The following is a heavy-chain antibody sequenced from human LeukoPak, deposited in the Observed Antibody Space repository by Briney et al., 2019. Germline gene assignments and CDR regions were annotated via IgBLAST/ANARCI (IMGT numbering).Heavy chain of an antibody. V-gene: IGHV3-7*01. CDR3: ARDKIVGPTTLDY. D-gene: IGHD1-26*01. CDR2: IKQDGYEK. CDR1: GFTFSDYW. Sequence: GGSLRLSCAASGFTFSDYWMSWVRQTPEKGLEWVANIKQDGYEKYYVDSVKGRFTISRDNAKNSLYLQMNSLRADDTAVYYCARDKIVGPTTLDYWGLGTLVTVSS. J-gene: IGHJ4*02.